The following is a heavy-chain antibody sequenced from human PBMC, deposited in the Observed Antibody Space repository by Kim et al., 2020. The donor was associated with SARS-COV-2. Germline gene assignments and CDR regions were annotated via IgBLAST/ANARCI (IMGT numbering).Heavy chain of an antibody. J-gene: IGHJ4*02. CDR1: GYSFTSYW. Sequence: GGSLKISCKGPGYSFTSYWISWVRQMPGKGLEWMGRIDPSDSYTNYSPSFQGHVTISADKSISTAYLQWSSLKASDTAMYYCARHKHPGYSSRHWGQGTLVTVSS. V-gene: IGHV5-10-1*01. D-gene: IGHD6-13*01. CDR2: IDPSDSYT. CDR3: ARHKHPGYSSRH.